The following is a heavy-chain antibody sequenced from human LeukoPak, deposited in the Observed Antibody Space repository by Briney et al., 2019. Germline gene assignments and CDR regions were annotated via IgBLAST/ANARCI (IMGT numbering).Heavy chain of an antibody. CDR2: VWSDGSNR. CDR1: GFTFNTYG. D-gene: IGHD5-12*01. J-gene: IGHJ6*03. V-gene: IGHV3-33*01. CDR3: ARDGLSHYYYYYYMDV. Sequence: GGSLRLSCAASGFTFNTYGMHWVRQAPGKGLEWIAVVWSDGSNRFYADSVEGRFTISRDNAKNSLYLQMNSLRAEDTAVYYCARDGLSHYYYYYYMDVWGKGTTVTVSS.